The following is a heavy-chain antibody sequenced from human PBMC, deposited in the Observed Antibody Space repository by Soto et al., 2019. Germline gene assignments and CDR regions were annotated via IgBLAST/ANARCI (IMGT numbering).Heavy chain of an antibody. CDR1: DDSLRTYY. CDR2: IYHSGST. J-gene: IGHJ5*02. V-gene: IGHV4-4*07. CDR3: ARPVGATSYNWFDP. Sequence: SETLSLTCNVSDDSLRTYYWSWIRQPAGKGLEWIGQIYHSGSTNYNPSLKSRVTISVDKSKNQFSLKLSSVTAADTAVYYCARPVGATSYNWFDPWGQGTLVTVSS. D-gene: IGHD1-26*01.